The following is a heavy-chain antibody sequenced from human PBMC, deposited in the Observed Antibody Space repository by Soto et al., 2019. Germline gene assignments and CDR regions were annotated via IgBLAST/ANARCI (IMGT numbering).Heavy chain of an antibody. V-gene: IGHV4-30-2*01. CDR1: GGSISSGGYS. Sequence: SETLSLTCAVSGGSISSGGYSWSWIRQPPGKGLEWIGYIYHSGSTCYNPSLKSRVTISVDRSKNQFSLKLSSVTAADTAVYYCATMGTPATGLYYFDYWGQGTLVTVSS. CDR3: ATMGTPATGLYYFDY. D-gene: IGHD1-7*01. CDR2: IYHSGST. J-gene: IGHJ4*02.